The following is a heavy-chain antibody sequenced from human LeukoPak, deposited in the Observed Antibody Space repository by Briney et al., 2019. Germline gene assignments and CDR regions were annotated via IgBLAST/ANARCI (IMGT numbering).Heavy chain of an antibody. CDR2: IYYSGST. D-gene: IGHD3-22*01. CDR1: GGSISSGDYY. Sequence: SQTLSLTCTVSGGSISSGDYYWSWIRQPPGTGLEWIGYIYYSGSTYYNPSLKSRVTISVDTSKNQFSLKLSSVTAADTAVYYCARSDSSGYYLYYFDYWGQGTLVTVSS. V-gene: IGHV4-30-4*01. J-gene: IGHJ4*02. CDR3: ARSDSSGYYLYYFDY.